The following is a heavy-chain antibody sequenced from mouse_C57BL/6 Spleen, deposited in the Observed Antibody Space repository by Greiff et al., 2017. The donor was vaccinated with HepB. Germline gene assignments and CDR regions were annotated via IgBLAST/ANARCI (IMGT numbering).Heavy chain of an antibody. CDR1: GYTFTSYW. J-gene: IGHJ1*03. CDR2: IYPGNSDT. D-gene: IGHD1-1*01. V-gene: IGHV1-5*01. Sequence: VQLQQSGTVLARPGASVKMSCKTSGYTFTSYWMHWVKQRPGQGLEWIGAIYPGNSDTCYNQKFKGQAKLTAVTSASTAYMELSSLTNEDSAVYYCTRPHYYGSSYDWYFDVWGTGTTVTVSS. CDR3: TRPHYYGSSYDWYFDV.